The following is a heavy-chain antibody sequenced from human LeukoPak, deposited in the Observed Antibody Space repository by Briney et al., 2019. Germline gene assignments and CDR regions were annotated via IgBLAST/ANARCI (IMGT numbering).Heavy chain of an antibody. CDR1: GGSISSYY. D-gene: IGHD5-18*01. CDR3: ASGGYTYDYDY. Sequence: SETLSLTCTVSGGSISSYYWGWIRQPPEKGLEWVGNIYYSGNPYYNPSLKSRLTISVDTSKNQFSLKLSSVTAADTAVYYCASGGYTYDYDYWGQGTLVTVSS. V-gene: IGHV4-39*07. J-gene: IGHJ4*02. CDR2: IYYSGNP.